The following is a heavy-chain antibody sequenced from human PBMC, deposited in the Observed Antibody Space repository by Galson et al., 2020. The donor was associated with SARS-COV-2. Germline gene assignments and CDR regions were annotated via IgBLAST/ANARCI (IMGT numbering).Heavy chain of an antibody. V-gene: IGHV4-39*07. CDR3: AQGDTSGFYPYFDN. CDR2: IYSSGKR. Sequence: SETLSLTCNVSGGSITNGDFFWAWIRQPPGKGLEWIGSIYSSGKRFYNPSLRRRVTISVDTSNNQFSLKMTSLTAADTAKFYCAQGDTSGFYPYFDNWGQGTLVTVSS. J-gene: IGHJ4*02. D-gene: IGHD3-22*01. CDR1: GGSITNGDFF.